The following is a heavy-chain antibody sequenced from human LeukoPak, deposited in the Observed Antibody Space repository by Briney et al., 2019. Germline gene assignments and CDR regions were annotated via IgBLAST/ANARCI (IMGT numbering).Heavy chain of an antibody. CDR3: ARAVAGNWFDP. CDR1: GFTFSSYG. CDR2: IKQDGSEK. D-gene: IGHD6-19*01. Sequence: GGSLRLSCAASGFTFSSYGMSWIRQAPGKGLEWVANIKQDGSEKYYVDSVKGRFTISRDNAKNSLYLQMNSLRAEDTAVYYCARAVAGNWFDPWGQGTLVTVSS. J-gene: IGHJ5*02. V-gene: IGHV3-7*01.